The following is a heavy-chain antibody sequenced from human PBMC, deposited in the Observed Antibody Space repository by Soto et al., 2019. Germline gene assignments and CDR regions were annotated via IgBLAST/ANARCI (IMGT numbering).Heavy chain of an antibody. CDR1: GFTFSDYY. J-gene: IGHJ5*02. CDR3: ARLSPPYIVVVVAATGWFDP. D-gene: IGHD2-15*01. CDR2: ISSSSSYT. V-gene: IGHV3-11*06. Sequence: QVQLVESGGGLVKPGGSLRLSFAASGFTFSDYYMSWIRQAPGKGLAWVSCISSSSSYTNYAESVKGRFTISRDNAKNSLYRQMSSLRAEDTAVYYCARLSPPYIVVVVAATGWFDPWGQGTLVTVSS.